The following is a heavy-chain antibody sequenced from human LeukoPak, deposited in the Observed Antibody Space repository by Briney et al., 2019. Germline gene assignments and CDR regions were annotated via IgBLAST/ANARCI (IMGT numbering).Heavy chain of an antibody. CDR1: GYTFTSYG. Sequence: ASVKVSCKASGYTFTSYGISWVRQAPGQGLEWMGWISAYNGNTNYAQKLQGRVTMTTDTSTSPAYMELRSLRSDDTAVYYCARVHRGDYAKNCDYWGQGTLVTVSS. D-gene: IGHD4-17*01. CDR3: ARVHRGDYAKNCDY. CDR2: ISAYNGNT. J-gene: IGHJ4*02. V-gene: IGHV1-18*01.